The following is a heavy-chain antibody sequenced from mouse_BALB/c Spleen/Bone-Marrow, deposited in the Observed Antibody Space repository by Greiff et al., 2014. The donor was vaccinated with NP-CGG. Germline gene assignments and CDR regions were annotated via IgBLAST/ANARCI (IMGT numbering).Heavy chain of an antibody. CDR1: GYSFTSFT. J-gene: IGHJ2*01. D-gene: IGHD2-3*01. CDR2: IVPSSAYS. Sequence: QVQLQQSGAELARPGASVRMSCKASGYSFTSFTMHWLKQRPGQGLEWIACIVPSSAYSNYNQKFKDKATLTADRSSSTAYMQRSSRTSEDSAAYYCAREGSYDGCPGHFDSGAPAPPLTVS. V-gene: IGHV1-4*01. CDR3: AREGSYDGCPGHFDS.